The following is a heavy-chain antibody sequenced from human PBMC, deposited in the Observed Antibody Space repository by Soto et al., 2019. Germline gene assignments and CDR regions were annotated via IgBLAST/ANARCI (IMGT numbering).Heavy chain of an antibody. D-gene: IGHD3-3*01. CDR2: IWYDGSNK. J-gene: IGHJ4*02. CDR1: GFTVSSYG. V-gene: IGHV3-33*01. Sequence: QVQLVESGGGVVQPGRSLRLSCAASGFTVSSYGMHWVRQAPGKGLEWVAVIWYDGSNKYYADSVNGRFTISRDNSKNTLYLQMNNLRAEDTAVYYCAREGGYDFWSAYDFDYWGQGTLVTVSS. CDR3: AREGGYDFWSAYDFDY.